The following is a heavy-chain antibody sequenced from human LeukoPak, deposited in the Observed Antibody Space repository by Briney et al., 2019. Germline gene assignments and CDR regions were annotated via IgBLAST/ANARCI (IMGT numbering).Heavy chain of an antibody. Sequence: PGRSLRLSCAASGFTFSSYGMHWVRQAPGKRLEWVSGISHNGDRIYYADSVKGRFTISRDNSKNTLYLQMNSLRPEDTALYYCTKDSVAAAGTAWFDPWGQGTLVTVSS. V-gene: IGHV3-23*01. D-gene: IGHD6-13*01. CDR1: GFTFSSYG. CDR3: TKDSVAAAGTAWFDP. CDR2: ISHNGDRI. J-gene: IGHJ5*02.